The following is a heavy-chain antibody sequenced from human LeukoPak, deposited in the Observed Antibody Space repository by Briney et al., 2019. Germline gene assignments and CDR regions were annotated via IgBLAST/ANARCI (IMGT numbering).Heavy chain of an antibody. CDR1: GYTFTSYG. Sequence: GASVKVSCKASGYTFTSYGINWVRQAPGQGLEWMGWISTYNGDTNYAQKLQGRVTMTTDTSTSTAYMELRSLRSDDTAVYYCAREGLGELTLDYWGQGTLVTVSS. D-gene: IGHD3-16*01. CDR3: AREGLGELTLDY. J-gene: IGHJ4*02. CDR2: ISTYNGDT. V-gene: IGHV1-18*01.